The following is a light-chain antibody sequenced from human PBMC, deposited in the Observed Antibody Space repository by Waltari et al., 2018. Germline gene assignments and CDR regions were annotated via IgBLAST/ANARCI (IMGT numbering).Light chain of an antibody. CDR2: DVT. V-gene: IGLV2-14*03. CDR1: SRDVGSSNS. Sequence: QSSPTQPDTVSGSHGLSITICCTGTSRDVGSSNSVHWYQQPPGEAPKLIIYDVTARPSGVSSRFSGSKSGNTASLTISGLLAEDEADYYCSSYTTTNILVFGGGTRLTVL. CDR3: SSYTTTNILV. J-gene: IGLJ3*02.